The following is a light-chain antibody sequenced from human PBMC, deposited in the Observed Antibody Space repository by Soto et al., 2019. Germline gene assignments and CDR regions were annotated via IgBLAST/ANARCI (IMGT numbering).Light chain of an antibody. V-gene: IGKV3-20*01. CDR1: QSVSSY. CDR2: GAS. CDR3: QQYGNSPWT. J-gene: IGKJ1*01. Sequence: DIVVTQCPPTLSFSPGERATLSCRASQSVSSYLAWYQQKPGQAHRLLIYGASTRATGIPDRISGSGSGTDFTLTISRLEPEDFAVFYCQQYGNSPWTFGQGTKVDIK.